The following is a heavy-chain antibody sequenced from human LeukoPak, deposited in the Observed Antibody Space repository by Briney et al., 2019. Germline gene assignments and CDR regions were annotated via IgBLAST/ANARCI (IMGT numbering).Heavy chain of an antibody. V-gene: IGHV4-39*01. D-gene: IGHD4-17*01. CDR2: IYYSGST. CDR1: GGSISSSSYY. CDR3: AAVTTTPWVPFDY. Sequence: SETLSLTCTVSGGSISSSSYYWAWFRQPPGKGLEWTGSIYYSGSTYYNPSLKSRVTISVDTSKKQFSLKLSSVTAADTALYYCAAVTTTPWVPFDYWGQGILVTISA. J-gene: IGHJ4*02.